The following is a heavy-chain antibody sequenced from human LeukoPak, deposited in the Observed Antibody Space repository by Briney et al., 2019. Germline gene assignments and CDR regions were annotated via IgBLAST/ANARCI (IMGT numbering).Heavy chain of an antibody. Sequence: RASVKVSCKASGLTFTSSAMQWVRQARGQRLEWIGWIVVGSGNTNYAQKFQERVTITRDMSTSTAYMELSSLRSEDTAVYYCAAEDSGSYFFNYWGQGTLVTVSS. J-gene: IGHJ4*02. CDR3: AAEDSGSYFFNY. CDR2: IVVGSGNT. CDR1: GLTFTSSA. V-gene: IGHV1-58*02. D-gene: IGHD1-26*01.